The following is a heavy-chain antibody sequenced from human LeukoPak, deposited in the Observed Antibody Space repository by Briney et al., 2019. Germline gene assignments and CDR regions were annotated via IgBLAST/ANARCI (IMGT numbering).Heavy chain of an antibody. J-gene: IGHJ4*02. Sequence: EASVKVSCKASGGTFSSYTFDWVRQAPGQGLEWMGRINPHLGAVNFAPEFRGRLTITADTSTRTVYMDLSGLRSEDSAVYYCARESRNDGGNSVVLDYWGQGTLVTVSS. CDR3: ARESRNDGGNSVVLDY. CDR1: GGTFSSYT. CDR2: INPHLGAV. D-gene: IGHD4-23*01. V-gene: IGHV1-69*08.